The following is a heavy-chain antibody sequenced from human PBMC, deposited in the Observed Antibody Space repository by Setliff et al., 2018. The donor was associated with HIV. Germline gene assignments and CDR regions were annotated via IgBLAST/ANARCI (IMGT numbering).Heavy chain of an antibody. CDR2: INTQTGSP. CDR3: ARALYGEYGGDLNWLDP. Sequence: ASVKVSCKAPGYSFINYAMNWVRQAPGQGLEWMGWINTQTGSPTYAQAFTGRFVFSVDTSVTMAYLQISGLKADDTAVYYCARALYGEYGGDLNWLDPWGQGTLVTVSS. V-gene: IGHV7-4-1*04. J-gene: IGHJ5*02. D-gene: IGHD4-17*01. CDR1: GYSFINYA.